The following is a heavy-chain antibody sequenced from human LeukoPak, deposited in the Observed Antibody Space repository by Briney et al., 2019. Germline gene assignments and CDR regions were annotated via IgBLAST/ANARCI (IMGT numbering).Heavy chain of an antibody. D-gene: IGHD1-7*01. J-gene: IGHJ3*02. V-gene: IGHV1-18*01. CDR2: ISVPNGNT. CDR1: GYTFTRYG. CDR3: ARGDWNYSPPNYAFDI. Sequence: ASVKVSCKASGYTFTRYGIGWVRQAPGQGLEWMGWISVPNGNTNYAQKLQGRVTMTTDTSTSTAYMELRSLTSGDTVKYYCARGDWNYSPPNYAFDIWGQGTMITVSS.